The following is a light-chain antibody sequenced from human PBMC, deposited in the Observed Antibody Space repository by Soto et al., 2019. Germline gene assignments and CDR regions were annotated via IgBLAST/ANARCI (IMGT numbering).Light chain of an antibody. CDR2: RAS. CDR1: QSVDTW. CDR3: QQYNNYPRT. J-gene: IGKJ1*01. V-gene: IGKV1-5*03. Sequence: DIQMTQFPSTLSASVGDRVTITYRASQSVDTWLAWYQQKPGKAPSLLIYRASNLESGVPSRFSGSGSGTEFTLTIRSLQPDDFATYYCQQYNNYPRTFGQGTKVDIK.